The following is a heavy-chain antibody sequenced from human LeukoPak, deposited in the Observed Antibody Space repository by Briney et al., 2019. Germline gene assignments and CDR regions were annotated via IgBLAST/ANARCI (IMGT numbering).Heavy chain of an antibody. V-gene: IGHV1-8*01. Sequence: ASVKVSCKASGYTFTSYDINWVRQATGQGLEWMGWMNPNSGNTGYAQKFQGRVTMTRNTSISTAYMELRSLRSDDTAVYYCARDLCDGYSSGWYGSGFDYWGQGTLVTVSS. D-gene: IGHD6-19*01. CDR1: GYTFTSYD. CDR3: ARDLCDGYSSGWYGSGFDY. CDR2: MNPNSGNT. J-gene: IGHJ4*02.